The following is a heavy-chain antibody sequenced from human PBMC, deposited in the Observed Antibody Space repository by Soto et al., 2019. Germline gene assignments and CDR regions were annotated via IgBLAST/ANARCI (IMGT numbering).Heavy chain of an antibody. Sequence: ASVKVSCKVSGYTLTELFMHWVRQAPGKGLEWMGGFDPEDGETIYAQKFQGRVTMTEDTSTDTAYMELSSLRSEDTAVYYCATYAYYDSSGYSHFDYWGQGTLVTVSS. CDR1: GYTLTELF. D-gene: IGHD3-22*01. V-gene: IGHV1-24*01. J-gene: IGHJ4*02. CDR3: ATYAYYDSSGYSHFDY. CDR2: FDPEDGET.